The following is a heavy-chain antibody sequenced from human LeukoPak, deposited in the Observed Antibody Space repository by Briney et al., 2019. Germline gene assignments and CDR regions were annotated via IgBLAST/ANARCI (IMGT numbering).Heavy chain of an antibody. CDR2: ISGSGGST. Sequence: GGSLRLSCAASGFTFSSYAMSWGRQAPGKGLEWGSAISGSGGSTYYADSVKGRFTTSTDNSKNTLYLQMNSLRAEDTAVYYCAKGPMPTQFDYWGQGTLVTVSS. CDR3: AKGPMPTQFDY. D-gene: IGHD2-2*01. V-gene: IGHV3-23*01. J-gene: IGHJ4*02. CDR1: GFTFSSYA.